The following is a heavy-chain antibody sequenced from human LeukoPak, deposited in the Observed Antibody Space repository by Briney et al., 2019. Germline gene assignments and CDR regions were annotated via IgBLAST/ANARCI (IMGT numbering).Heavy chain of an antibody. V-gene: IGHV4-59*01. Sequence: PSETLSLTCTVSGGSISNYYWGWIRQPPGKGLEWIGFIHSNGGANYNASLNSRATISRDTSRSQVSLKLTSVTAADTAVYYCASSNLGSLGQFDPWGQGTLVTVSS. D-gene: IGHD3-10*01. CDR3: ASSNLGSLGQFDP. J-gene: IGHJ5*02. CDR1: GGSISNYY. CDR2: IHSNGGA.